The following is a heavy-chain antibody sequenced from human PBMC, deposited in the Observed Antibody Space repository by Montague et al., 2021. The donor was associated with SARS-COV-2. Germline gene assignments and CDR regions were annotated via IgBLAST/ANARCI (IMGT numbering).Heavy chain of an antibody. Sequence: SLRLSCAASGFTFSSYGMHWVRQAPGKGLEWVAVIWYDGSNKYYADSVKGRFTTSRDNSKNTLYLQMNSLRAEDTAVYYCARDRVRAAAGTRYYFDYWGQGTLVTVSS. CDR1: GFTFSSYG. CDR2: IWYDGSNK. D-gene: IGHD6-13*01. CDR3: ARDRVRAAAGTRYYFDY. J-gene: IGHJ4*02. V-gene: IGHV3-33*01.